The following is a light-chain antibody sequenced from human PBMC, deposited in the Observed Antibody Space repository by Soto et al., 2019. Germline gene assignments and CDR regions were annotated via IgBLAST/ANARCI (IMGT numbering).Light chain of an antibody. Sequence: QSALTQPASVSGSPGQSISISCTGTGGDVGGYNYVSWYQQHPGKAPRLMIYDVSDRPSGVSNRFSGSKSGNTASLTISGIQAEDEADYYCTSYAGYNTHVIFGGGTKFTVL. CDR2: DVS. CDR3: TSYAGYNTHVI. CDR1: GGDVGGYNY. V-gene: IGLV2-14*03. J-gene: IGLJ2*01.